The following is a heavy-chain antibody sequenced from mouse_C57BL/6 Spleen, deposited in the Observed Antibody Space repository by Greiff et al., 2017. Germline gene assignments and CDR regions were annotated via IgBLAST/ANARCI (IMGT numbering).Heavy chain of an antibody. J-gene: IGHJ1*03. CDR3: AREVLEDGYFDG. CDR2: IDPEDGET. Sequence: VQLKESGAELVKPGASVKLSCTASGFNIKDYYMHWVKQRTEQGLEWIGRIDPEDGETKYAPNFQGKATITADTSSNTAYLQLSSLTSEDTAVYYCAREVLEDGYFDGWGTGTTVTVSS. CDR1: GFNIKDYY. V-gene: IGHV14-2*01.